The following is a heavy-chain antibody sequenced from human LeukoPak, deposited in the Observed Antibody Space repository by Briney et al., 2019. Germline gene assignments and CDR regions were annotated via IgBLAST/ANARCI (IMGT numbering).Heavy chain of an antibody. D-gene: IGHD1-14*01. CDR1: GGSISSSSYY. CDR3: ARQGLDTTGSFDY. Sequence: KASETLSLTCTVSGGSISSSSYYWGWIRQPPGKGLEWIGSIYYSGSTYYNPSLKSRVTISVDTSKNQFSLKLSSVTAADTAVYYCARQGLDTTGSFDYWGQGTLVTVSS. J-gene: IGHJ4*02. V-gene: IGHV4-39*01. CDR2: IYYSGST.